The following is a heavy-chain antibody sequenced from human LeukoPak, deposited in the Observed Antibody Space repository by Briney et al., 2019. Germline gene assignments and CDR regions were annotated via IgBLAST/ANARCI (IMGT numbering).Heavy chain of an antibody. J-gene: IGHJ4*02. CDR3: ARVVKVVLMVYATYYFDY. Sequence: SETLSLTCTVSGGSISSGGYYWSWIRQHPGKGLEWIGYIYYSGSTYYNPSLKSRVTISVDTSKNQFSLKLSSVTAADTAVYYCARVVKVVLMVYATYYFDYWGQGTLVTVSS. CDR2: IYYSGST. V-gene: IGHV4-31*03. D-gene: IGHD2-8*01. CDR1: GGSISSGGYY.